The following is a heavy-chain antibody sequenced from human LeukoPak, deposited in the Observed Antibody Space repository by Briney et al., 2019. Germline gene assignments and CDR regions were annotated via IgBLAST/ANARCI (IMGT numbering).Heavy chain of an antibody. CDR2: ISGSGGST. CDR1: GFTFSSYA. D-gene: IGHD3-22*01. Sequence: GGSLRLPCAASGFTFSSYAMSWVRQAPGKGLEWVSAISGSGGSTYYADSVKGRFTVSRDNAKNSLYLQMNSLRAEDTTVYYCARAIYYDSSGHSPFDYWGQGTLVTVSS. CDR3: ARAIYYDSSGHSPFDY. J-gene: IGHJ4*02. V-gene: IGHV3-23*01.